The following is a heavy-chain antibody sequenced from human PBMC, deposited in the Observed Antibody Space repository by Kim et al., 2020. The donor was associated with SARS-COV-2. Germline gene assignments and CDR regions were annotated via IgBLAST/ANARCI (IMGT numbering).Heavy chain of an antibody. CDR3: ARGRYLGWFDP. V-gene: IGHV1-8*01. Sequence: TGYAQKFQGRVTMTRNTSISTAYMELSSLRSEDTAVYYCARGRYLGWFDPWGQGTLVTVSS. CDR2: T. J-gene: IGHJ5*02. D-gene: IGHD3-9*01.